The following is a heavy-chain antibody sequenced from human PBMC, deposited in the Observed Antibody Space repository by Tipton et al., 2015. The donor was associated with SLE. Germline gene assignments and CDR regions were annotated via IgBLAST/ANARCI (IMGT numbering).Heavy chain of an antibody. CDR2: LSWNSGLI. CDR1: GFTFDNYG. D-gene: IGHD6-19*01. CDR3: ARDGSGWSAY. Sequence: SLRLSCGASGFTFDNYGMHWVRQAPGKGLEWVAGLSWNSGLIGYADSVKGRFTISRDNAKNSLYLQMNSLRTDDTALYYCARDGSGWSAYWGQGTVVTVSS. J-gene: IGHJ4*02. V-gene: IGHV3-9*01.